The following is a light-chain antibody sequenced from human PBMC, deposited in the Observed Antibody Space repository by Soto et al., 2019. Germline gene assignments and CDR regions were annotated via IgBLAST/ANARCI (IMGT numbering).Light chain of an antibody. V-gene: IGKV3-20*01. J-gene: IGKJ1*01. CDR1: QSVSSSY. Sequence: VLSQSPCTLSLSPGERATLSCRASQSVSSSYLAWYQQKPGQAPRLLIYGASSRATGIPDRFSGSGSGTDFTLTISRLEPEDFAVYYCQQYGGSPQTFGQGTKVDIK. CDR3: QQYGGSPQT. CDR2: GAS.